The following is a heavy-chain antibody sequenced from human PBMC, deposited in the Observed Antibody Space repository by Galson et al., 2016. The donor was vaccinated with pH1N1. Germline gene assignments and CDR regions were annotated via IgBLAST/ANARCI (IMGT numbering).Heavy chain of an antibody. CDR3: AKDRGTVVTPYDN. J-gene: IGHJ4*02. V-gene: IGHV3-23*01. CDR2: ISGSGDST. Sequence: LRLSCAVSGFTFSSYAMTWVRHTPGKGLEWVSSISGSGDSTYYADSVRGRFTISRDNSKNTLYLQMNSLRAEDTAIYYCAKDRGTVVTPYDNWGQGTLVTVSS. CDR1: GFTFSSYA. D-gene: IGHD4-23*01.